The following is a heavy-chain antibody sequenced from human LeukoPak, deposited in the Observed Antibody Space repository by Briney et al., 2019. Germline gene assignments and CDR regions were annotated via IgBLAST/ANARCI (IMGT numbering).Heavy chain of an antibody. CDR2: VGGSGGNT. Sequence: PGGSLRLSCAPSGVTFSSYSMSSVPHTPGEGLGWVSAVGGSGGNTYYADSSKGRFPISKDNSKTTLYLQMTRLRPQATAVFSCPVPQWELLNWGQGTLVTVSS. CDR1: GVTFSSYS. J-gene: IGHJ4*02. CDR3: PVPQWELLN. V-gene: IGHV3-23*01. D-gene: IGHD1-26*01.